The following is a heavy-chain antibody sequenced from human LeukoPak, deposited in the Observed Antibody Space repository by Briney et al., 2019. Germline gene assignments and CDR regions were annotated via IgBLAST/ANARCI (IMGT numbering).Heavy chain of an antibody. CDR2: INPSGGST. CDR3: ARDSRPSYDSSGYYYPGDY. Sequence: ASVKVSCKASGYTFTSYYMHWVRQAPGQGLEWMAIINPSGGSTSYAQKFQGRVTMTRDTFTSTVYMELSSLRSEDTAVYYCARDSRPSYDSSGYYYPGDYWGQGTLVTVSS. CDR1: GYTFTSYY. D-gene: IGHD3-22*01. J-gene: IGHJ4*02. V-gene: IGHV1-46*01.